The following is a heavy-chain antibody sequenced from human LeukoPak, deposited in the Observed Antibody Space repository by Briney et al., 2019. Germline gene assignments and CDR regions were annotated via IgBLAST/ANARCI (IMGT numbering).Heavy chain of an antibody. Sequence: GGSLRLSCAASGFTFSDYYMSWIRQAPVRGLEWVSYISSSGGTIYYADSVKGRFTISRDNAKNSLYLQMNSLRAEDTAVYYCARTYSSGWGYPYYYMDVWGKGTTVTVSS. D-gene: IGHD6-19*01. CDR1: GFTFSDYY. V-gene: IGHV3-11*04. J-gene: IGHJ6*03. CDR2: ISSSGGTI. CDR3: ARTYSSGWGYPYYYMDV.